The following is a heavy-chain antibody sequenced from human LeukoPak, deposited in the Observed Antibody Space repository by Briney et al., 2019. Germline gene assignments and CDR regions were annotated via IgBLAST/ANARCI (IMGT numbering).Heavy chain of an antibody. CDR3: ARLPSGDFDY. V-gene: IGHV4-61*02. Sequence: SQTLSLTCTVSGGSISSGSYYWSWIRQPAGKGLEWIGRIYTSGSTNYNPSLKSRVTISVDTSKNQFSLKLNSVTAAYSAVYYCARLPSGDFDYWGQGTLVTVSS. CDR2: IYTSGST. J-gene: IGHJ4*02. CDR1: GGSISSGSYY. D-gene: IGHD5-12*01.